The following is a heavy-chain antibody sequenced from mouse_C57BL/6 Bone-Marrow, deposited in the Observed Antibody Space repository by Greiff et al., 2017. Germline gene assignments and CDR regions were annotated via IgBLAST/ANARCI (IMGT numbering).Heavy chain of an antibody. CDR1: GYTFTSYW. D-gene: IGHD2-5*01. CDR3: ASLAYDSNTGFAY. V-gene: IGHV1-53*01. Sequence: VQLQQPGTELVKPGASVKLSCKASGYTFTSYWMHWVKQRPGQGLEWIGNINPSNGGTNYNEKFKSKATRTVDNSSSTAYMQLSSLTSEDSAVYYWASLAYDSNTGFAYWGQGTLVTVSA. CDR2: INPSNGGT. J-gene: IGHJ3*01.